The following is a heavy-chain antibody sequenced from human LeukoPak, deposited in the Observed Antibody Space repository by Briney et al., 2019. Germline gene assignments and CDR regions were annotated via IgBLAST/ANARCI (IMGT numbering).Heavy chain of an antibody. CDR1: GLTFSSYS. D-gene: IGHD6-13*01. CDR2: ISSSSSYI. V-gene: IGHV3-21*01. Sequence: GGSLRLSCAASGLTFSSYSMNWVRQAPGKGLEWVSSISSSSSYIYYADSVKGRFTISRDNAKNSLYLQMNSLRAEDTAVYYCAGIHSEKISTPGIVAAGTSEYFQHWGQGTLVTVSS. J-gene: IGHJ1*01. CDR3: AGIHSEKISTPGIVAAGTSEYFQH.